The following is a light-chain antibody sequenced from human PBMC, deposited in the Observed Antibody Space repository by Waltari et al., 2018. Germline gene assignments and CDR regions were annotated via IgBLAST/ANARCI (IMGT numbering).Light chain of an antibody. V-gene: IGLV1-51*02. CDR2: ENN. CDR3: GTWDSSLSVGV. CDR1: SPNIGNNY. Sequence: QSVLTQPPSVSAAPGQKVTISCSGTSPNIGNNYVSWYQHFPGTAPKILIYENNKRPLGIPDRVFGSKSGTSATLDIHGLQTGDEADYYCGTWDSSLSVGVLGGGTKVTVL. J-gene: IGLJ2*01.